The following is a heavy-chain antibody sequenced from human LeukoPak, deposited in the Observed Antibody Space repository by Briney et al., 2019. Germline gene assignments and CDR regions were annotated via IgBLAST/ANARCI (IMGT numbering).Heavy chain of an antibody. CDR3: AKHLYYYDGSGYKTPFDY. D-gene: IGHD3-22*01. CDR1: GGSISSSSYY. CDR2: IYYSGST. V-gene: IGHV4-39*01. J-gene: IGHJ4*02. Sequence: SETLSLTCTVSGGSISSSSYYWAWIRQPPGKGLEWIGSIYYSGSTYYNPSLKSRVTISVDTSKNQFSLRLTSVTAADTAVYYCAKHLYYYDGSGYKTPFDYWGQGTLVTVSS.